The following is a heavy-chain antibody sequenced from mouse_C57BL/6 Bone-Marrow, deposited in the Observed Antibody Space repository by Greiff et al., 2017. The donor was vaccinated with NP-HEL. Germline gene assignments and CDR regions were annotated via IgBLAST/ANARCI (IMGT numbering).Heavy chain of an antibody. D-gene: IGHD1-3*01. CDR1: GYTFTSYW. J-gene: IGHJ4*01. CDR3: ARSGAFMDY. Sequence: QVQLQPSGAELVKPGASVKLSCKASGYTFTSYWMHWVKQRPGQGLEWIGMIHPNSGSTNYNEKFKSKATLTVDKSSSTAYMQLSSLTSEDSSVYYCARSGAFMDYWGQGTSVTGSS. V-gene: IGHV1-64*01. CDR2: IHPNSGST.